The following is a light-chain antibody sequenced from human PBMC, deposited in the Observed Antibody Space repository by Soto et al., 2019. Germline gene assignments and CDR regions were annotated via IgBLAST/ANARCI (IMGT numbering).Light chain of an antibody. CDR1: QSLVSSDENTF. CDR3: MQGALWPYT. Sequence: VMTQSPVSLPVTPGQPASISCRSSQSLVSSDENTFLSWYHQRPGQSPRRLIYKVSNRDSGVPDRFSGSGSGTDFTLKISRVEAEDLGVYYCMQGALWPYTFGQGTKLEIK. V-gene: IGKV2-30*01. J-gene: IGKJ2*01. CDR2: KVS.